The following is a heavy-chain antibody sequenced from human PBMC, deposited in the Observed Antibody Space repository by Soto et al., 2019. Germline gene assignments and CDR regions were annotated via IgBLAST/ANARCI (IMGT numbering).Heavy chain of an antibody. D-gene: IGHD2-21*02. J-gene: IGHJ4*02. Sequence: SETLSLTCIVSGESISSSSYYWGWIHQLPGKGLEWIGSIYYSGRTYYNPSFKSRVTISIGTSKNQFSLKLSSVTATDTAVYYCARQRTTVVTQAYFDHWGQGALVTVSS. CDR1: GESISSSSYY. V-gene: IGHV4-39*01. CDR3: ARQRTTVVTQAYFDH. CDR2: IYYSGRT.